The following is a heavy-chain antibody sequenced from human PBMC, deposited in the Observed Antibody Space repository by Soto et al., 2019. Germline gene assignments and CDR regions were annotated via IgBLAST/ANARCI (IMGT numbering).Heavy chain of an antibody. CDR1: GFTLSNIG. CDR3: ATESGGERYAAYFDL. Sequence: QVQLVESGGGVVQPGTSLRLACAASGFTLSNIGMQWVRQAPGKGLEWVAVISAGGNTKYYADSVKGRFTISRDNSKNTLFLQMNSLTTEDTAVYYCATESGGERYAAYFDLWGQGTLFTVSA. V-gene: IGHV3-30*03. CDR2: ISAGGNTK. D-gene: IGHD2-21*01. J-gene: IGHJ4*02.